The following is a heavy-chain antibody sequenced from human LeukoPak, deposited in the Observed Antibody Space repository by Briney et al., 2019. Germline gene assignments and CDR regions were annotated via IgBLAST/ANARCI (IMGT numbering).Heavy chain of an antibody. CDR2: FDPEDGET. V-gene: IGHV1-24*01. CDR1: GYTLTELS. CDR3: ARDLSISSIRSPPH. D-gene: IGHD2-2*01. J-gene: IGHJ4*02. Sequence: ASVKVSCKVSGYTLTELSMHWVRQAPGKGLEWMGGFDPEDGETIYAQKFQGRVTMTEDTSTDTAYMELSSLRSEDTAVYYCARDLSISSIRSPPHGGQGPRVTVSS.